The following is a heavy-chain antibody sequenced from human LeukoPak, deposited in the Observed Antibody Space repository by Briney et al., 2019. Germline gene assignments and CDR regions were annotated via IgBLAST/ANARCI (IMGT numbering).Heavy chain of an antibody. D-gene: IGHD2-8*01. CDR2: IKQNGSEK. CDR3: ADPGVGY. V-gene: IGHV3-7*01. J-gene: IGHJ4*02. CDR1: GFTFSSYA. Sequence: PGGSLRLSCAASGFTFSSYAMSWVRQAPGKGLEWVANIKQNGSEKSYVDSVKGRFIISRDNAKNSLYLEMNSLRAGDTAVYYCADPGVGYWGQGTLVTVSS.